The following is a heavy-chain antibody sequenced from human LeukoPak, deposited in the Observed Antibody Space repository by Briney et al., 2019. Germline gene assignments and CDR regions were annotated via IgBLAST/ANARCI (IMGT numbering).Heavy chain of an antibody. CDR2: IYYSGST. D-gene: IGHD2-2*01. CDR3: ARSLNCSSTRRYLLSGFDP. J-gene: IGHJ5*02. V-gene: IGHV4-39*07. Sequence: SETLSLTCTVSGGSISINSYYWGWIRQPPGKGLEWIASIYYSGSTYYNPSLKSRVTISVDTSKNQFSLKLSSVTAADTAVYYCARSLNCSSTRRYLLSGFDPWGHGTLVTVSS. CDR1: GGSISINSYY.